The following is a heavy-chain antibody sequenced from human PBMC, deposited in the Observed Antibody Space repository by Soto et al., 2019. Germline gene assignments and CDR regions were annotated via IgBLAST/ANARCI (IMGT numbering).Heavy chain of an antibody. CDR1: GGSFSGYY. V-gene: IGHV4-34*01. CDR2: INHSGST. D-gene: IGHD3-3*01. J-gene: IGHJ6*02. Sequence: ASETLSLTCAVYGGSFSGYYWSWIRQPPGKGLEWIGEINHSGSTNYNPSLKSRVTVSVDTSKNQFSLKLSSVTAADTAVYYCARMGLYDFWSGYYDYGMDVWGQGTTVTVSS. CDR3: ARMGLYDFWSGYYDYGMDV.